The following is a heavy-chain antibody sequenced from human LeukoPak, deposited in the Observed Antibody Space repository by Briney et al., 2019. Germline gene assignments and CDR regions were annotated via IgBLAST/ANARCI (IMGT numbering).Heavy chain of an antibody. CDR3: AKFSGSYYYYYAMDV. V-gene: IGHV3-23*01. CDR1: GFTFSSYA. D-gene: IGHD1-26*01. CDR2: ISGSGDSA. Sequence: PGGSLRLSCAASGFTFSSYAMTWVRQAPGKGLEWVSAISGSGDSAYYADSMKGRFTISRDNSKNTLYLQMDGLGAENTAVYYCAKFSGSYYYYYAMDVWGQETTVTVSS. J-gene: IGHJ6*02.